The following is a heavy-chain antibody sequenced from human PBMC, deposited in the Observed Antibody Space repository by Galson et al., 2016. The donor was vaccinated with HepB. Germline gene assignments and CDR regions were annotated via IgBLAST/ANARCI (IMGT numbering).Heavy chain of an antibody. CDR1: GGSIGTYY. V-gene: IGHV4-59*08. J-gene: IGHJ4*02. CDR3: ARQRSEIVATTTEYYFDY. CDR2: IYYTGST. D-gene: IGHD5-12*01. Sequence: SETLSLTCTVSGGSIGTYYWSWIRQPPGKGLEWIGYIYYTGSTNYNPSLKSRVTMSVETSKNQFSLRLTSVTAADTAVYYCARQRSEIVATTTEYYFDYWGQGTLVTVSS.